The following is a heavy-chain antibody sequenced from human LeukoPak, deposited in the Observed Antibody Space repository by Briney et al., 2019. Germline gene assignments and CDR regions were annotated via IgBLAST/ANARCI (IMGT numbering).Heavy chain of an antibody. CDR3: AKETYSNYPPDY. V-gene: IGHV3-23*01. D-gene: IGHD4-11*01. CDR2: ISGSGVST. Sequence: QTWGSLRLSCAASGFTFSSYAMSWVRQAPGKGLEWVSAISGSGVSTYYADSVKGRFTISRDNSKNTLYLQMNSLRAEDTAVYYCAKETYSNYPPDYWGQGTLVTVSS. J-gene: IGHJ4*02. CDR1: GFTFSSYA.